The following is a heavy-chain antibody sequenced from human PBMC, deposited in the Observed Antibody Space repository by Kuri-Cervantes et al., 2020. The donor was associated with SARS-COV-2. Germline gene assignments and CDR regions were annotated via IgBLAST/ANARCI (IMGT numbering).Heavy chain of an antibody. CDR3: ARQSGAIFGPNWFDP. CDR1: GYSFTSYW. V-gene: IGHV5-51*01. CDR2: IYPGDSDT. D-gene: IGHD3-3*01. J-gene: IGHJ5*01. Sequence: GGSLRLSCKGSGYSFTSYWIGWVRQMPGKGLEWMGIIYPGDSDTSYNPSFQGQVTISADKSISTAYLQWSSLKASDTAMYYCARQSGAIFGPNWFDPWGQGTTVTVSS.